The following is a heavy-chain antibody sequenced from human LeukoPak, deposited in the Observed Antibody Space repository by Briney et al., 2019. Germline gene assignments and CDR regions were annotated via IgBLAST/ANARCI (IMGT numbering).Heavy chain of an antibody. J-gene: IGHJ4*02. D-gene: IGHD6-13*01. CDR2: ISDSGDGT. Sequence: GGSLRLSCAASGFTFRTYAMSWVRQAPGKGLEWVSGISDSGDGTYYAESVKGRFTISGDNSKNTVFLQMNSLRADDTAKYYCAKDKAPGSWHTPSDFWGQGTLVTVSS. V-gene: IGHV3-23*01. CDR3: AKDKAPGSWHTPSDF. CDR1: GFTFRTYA.